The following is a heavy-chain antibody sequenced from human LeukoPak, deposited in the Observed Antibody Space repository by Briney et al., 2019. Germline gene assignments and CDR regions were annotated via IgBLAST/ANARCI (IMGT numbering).Heavy chain of an antibody. CDR1: GFTFSSYS. Sequence: GGSLRLSCAASGFTFSSYSMNWVRQAPGKGLEWVSSISSSSSYIYYADSVKGRFTISRDNAKNSLYLQMNSLRAEDTALYYCAKGSMRIFDYWGQGTLVTVSS. CDR2: ISSSSSYI. CDR3: AKGSMRIFDY. D-gene: IGHD2/OR15-2a*01. J-gene: IGHJ4*02. V-gene: IGHV3-21*04.